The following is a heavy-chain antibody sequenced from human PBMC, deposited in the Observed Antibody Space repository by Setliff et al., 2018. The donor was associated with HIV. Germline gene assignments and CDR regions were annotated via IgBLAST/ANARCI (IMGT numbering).Heavy chain of an antibody. J-gene: IGHJ4*02. CDR2: INLIGRT. V-gene: IGHV4-34*01. CDR3: ARVVKGYNWNYFDY. D-gene: IGHD1-20*01. Sequence: SETLSLTCAVYGGSFSSYYWNWIRQPPGKGLEWIGEINLIGRTNYSPSLESRVTMSVDTSKNQFSLRVRSVTAADTAVYYCARVVKGYNWNYFDYWGQGTLVTVSS. CDR1: GGSFSSYY.